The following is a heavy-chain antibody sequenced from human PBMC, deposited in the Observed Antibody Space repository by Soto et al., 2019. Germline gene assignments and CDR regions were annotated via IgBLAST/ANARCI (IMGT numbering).Heavy chain of an antibody. D-gene: IGHD3-10*01. CDR1: GGTFSSYA. Sequence: GASVKVSCKASGGTFSSYAISWVRQAPGQGLEWMGGIIPIFGTANYAQKFQDRVTITADESTSTAYMELSSLRSEDAAVYYCARVRRITMVRGVIMDYYYGMDVWGQGTTVTVSS. CDR2: IIPIFGTA. V-gene: IGHV1-69*13. CDR3: ARVRRITMVRGVIMDYYYGMDV. J-gene: IGHJ6*02.